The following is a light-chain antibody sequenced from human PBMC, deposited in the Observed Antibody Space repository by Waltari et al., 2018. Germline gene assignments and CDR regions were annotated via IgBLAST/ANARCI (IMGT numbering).Light chain of an antibody. CDR2: WAS. J-gene: IGKJ2*01. Sequence: DIVMTQSPDSLAVSLGERATINCKSSQSVLYSPNNTNYFAWYQQKAGQPPKLLIYWASTRDSVVPDRFSGSGSETDFTRTVSSLQAEDVAVYYCQQYYSTPTFGQGTKLQIK. CDR3: QQYYSTPT. CDR1: QSVLYSPNNTNY. V-gene: IGKV4-1*01.